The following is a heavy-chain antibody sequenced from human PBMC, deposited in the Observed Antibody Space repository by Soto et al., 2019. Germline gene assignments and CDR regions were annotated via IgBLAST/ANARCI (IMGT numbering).Heavy chain of an antibody. D-gene: IGHD6-13*01. CDR3: ARGPRQQLVPGFYYYYYGMDV. J-gene: IGHJ6*02. CDR1: GGSIYTYY. Sequence: PSETLSLTCNVSGGSIYTYYWNWIRQSPGKGLEWIGYISDGGSTNYNPSLKSRVTISVDTSKKQVSLKLSSVTAADTAVYYCARGPRQQLVPGFYYYYYGMDVWGQGTTVTVSS. V-gene: IGHV4-59*12. CDR2: ISDGGST.